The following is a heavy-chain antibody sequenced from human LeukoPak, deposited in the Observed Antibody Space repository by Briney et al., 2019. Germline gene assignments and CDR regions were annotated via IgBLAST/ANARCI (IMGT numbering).Heavy chain of an antibody. CDR3: AKDRRSSGYYYGDAFDM. CDR1: GFTFSSYS. J-gene: IGHJ3*02. Sequence: PGGSLRLSCAASGFTFSSYSMMWVRQAPGKGLEWVAFIRYDGSNKYYADSVKGRFTISRDNSKNTLYLQMNSLRAEDTAVYYCAKDRRSSGYYYGDAFDMWGQGTMVTVSS. CDR2: IRYDGSNK. D-gene: IGHD3-22*01. V-gene: IGHV3-30*02.